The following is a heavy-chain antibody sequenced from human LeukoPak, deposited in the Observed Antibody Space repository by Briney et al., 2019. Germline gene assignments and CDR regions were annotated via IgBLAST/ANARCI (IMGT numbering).Heavy chain of an antibody. J-gene: IGHJ6*03. V-gene: IGHV4-39*07. CDR3: ARTLSYSSGWYRYYYYYYYMDV. D-gene: IGHD6-19*01. Sequence: SETLSLTCTVSGGSISSSSYYWGWIRQPPGKGLEWIGSIYYSGSTYYNPSLKSRVTISVDTSKNRFSLKLSSVTAADTAVYYCARTLSYSSGWYRYYYYYYYMDVWGKGTTVTVSS. CDR1: GGSISSSSYY. CDR2: IYYSGST.